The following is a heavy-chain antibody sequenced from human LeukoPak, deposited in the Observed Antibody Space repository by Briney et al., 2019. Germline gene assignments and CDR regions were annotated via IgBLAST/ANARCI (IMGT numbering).Heavy chain of an antibody. Sequence: SETLSLTCTVSGGSISSSSYYWGWIRQPPGKGLEWIGSIYYSGSTYYNPSLKSRVTISVDTSKNQFSLKLSSVTAADTAVYYSARHFSATEDVPAAIDYWGQGTLVTVSS. D-gene: IGHD2-2*01. V-gene: IGHV4-39*01. J-gene: IGHJ4*02. CDR3: ARHFSATEDVPAAIDY. CDR2: IYYSGST. CDR1: GGSISSSSYY.